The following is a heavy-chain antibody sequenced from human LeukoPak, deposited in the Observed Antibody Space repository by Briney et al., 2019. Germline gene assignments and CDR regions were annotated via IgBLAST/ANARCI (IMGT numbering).Heavy chain of an antibody. CDR1: GFTFSDYY. V-gene: IGHV3-11*01. D-gene: IGHD1-26*01. J-gene: IGHJ4*02. CDR3: AKARGSGSYPGRGLDY. CDR2: ISSSGSTI. Sequence: KPGGSLRLSCAASGFTFSDYYMSWIRQAPGKGLEWVSYISSSGSTIYYADSVKGRFTISRDNAKNSLYLQMNSLRDEDMALYYCAKARGSGSYPGRGLDYWGQGTPVTVSS.